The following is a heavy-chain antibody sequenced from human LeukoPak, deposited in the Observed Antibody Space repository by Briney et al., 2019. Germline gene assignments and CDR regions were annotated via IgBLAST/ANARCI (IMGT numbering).Heavy chain of an antibody. CDR2: IYPSDSDT. Sequence: GASLKISCKGSGYTFTTNWIGWVRQMPGQGLEWMGIIYPSDSDTRYSPSFQGQVTISADKSISTAYLQWSSLKASDTAMYYCARLGTSDYWGQGTLVTVSS. J-gene: IGHJ4*02. CDR3: ARLGTSDY. D-gene: IGHD3-16*01. CDR1: GYTFTTNW. V-gene: IGHV5-51*01.